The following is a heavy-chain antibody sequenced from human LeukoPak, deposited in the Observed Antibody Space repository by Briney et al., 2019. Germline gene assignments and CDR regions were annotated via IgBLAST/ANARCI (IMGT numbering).Heavy chain of an antibody. V-gene: IGHV1-69-2*01. Sequence: GASVKVSCKAAGYTFLDYYIQWVQQAPGKGLEWMGRVDPENGETIYAEKFRGRVTITADTSIDTAYLELTNLRFEDTAVYYCATAIPYNWGQGTLVTVSS. CDR2: VDPENGET. CDR1: GYTFLDYY. J-gene: IGHJ4*02. CDR3: ATAIPYN. D-gene: IGHD2-2*01.